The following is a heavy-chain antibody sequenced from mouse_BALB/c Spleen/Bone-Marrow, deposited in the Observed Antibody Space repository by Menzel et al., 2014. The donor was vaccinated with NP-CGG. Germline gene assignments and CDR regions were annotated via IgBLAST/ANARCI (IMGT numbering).Heavy chain of an antibody. CDR2: IRNKANGYTT. J-gene: IGHJ4*01. CDR3: ARWLLRAMDY. D-gene: IGHD2-3*01. V-gene: IGHV7-3*02. Sequence: EVQVVESGGGLVQPGGSLRLSCAASGFTFTDYYMSWVRQPPGKALEWLGFIRNKANGYTTEYSASVKGWFTISRDNSQSILYLQMNTLRAEDSATYYCARWLLRAMDYWGQGTSVTVSS. CDR1: GFTFTDYY.